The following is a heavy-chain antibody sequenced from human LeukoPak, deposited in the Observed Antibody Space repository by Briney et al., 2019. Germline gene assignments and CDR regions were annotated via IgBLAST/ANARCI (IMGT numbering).Heavy chain of an antibody. V-gene: IGHV3-23*01. Sequence: GGTLRLSCAASGFTFSSYAMCWVRQAPGKGLEWVSVISGSGSNTHYADSVKGRFTISRDNSKSTLYLQMNSLRAEDTAVYYCAKLGYYYWGQGTLVTVSS. J-gene: IGHJ4*02. D-gene: IGHD2-15*01. CDR3: AKLGYYY. CDR2: ISGSGSNT. CDR1: GFTFSSYA.